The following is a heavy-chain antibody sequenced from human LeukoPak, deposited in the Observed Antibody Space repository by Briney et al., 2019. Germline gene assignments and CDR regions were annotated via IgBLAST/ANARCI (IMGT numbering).Heavy chain of an antibody. Sequence: PSETLSLTCTVSGGSISSGGYYWSWIRQPPGKGLEWIASIYYSGSTYYNSSLKSRVTISVDTSRNQFSLKLSSVTAADTALYYCASDKGYSNNYFDYWGQGTLVTVSS. D-gene: IGHD6-13*01. CDR2: IYYSGST. CDR3: ASDKGYSNNYFDY. CDR1: GGSISSGGYY. V-gene: IGHV4-39*01. J-gene: IGHJ4*01.